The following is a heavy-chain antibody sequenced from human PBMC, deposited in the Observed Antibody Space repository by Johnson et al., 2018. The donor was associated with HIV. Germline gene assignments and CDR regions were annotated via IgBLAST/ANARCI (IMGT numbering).Heavy chain of an antibody. CDR2: IRYDGSNK. J-gene: IGHJ3*01. Sequence: QVQLVESGGGVVQPWGSLRLSCAASGFTFSSYGMHWVRQAPGKGLEWVAFIRYDGSNKYYADSVKGRFTISRDNSKNTLYLQMNSLRAEDTALYYCARDVIVGGGSGDCYSTHWGQGTMVTVSS. CDR3: ARDVIVGGGSGDCYSTH. D-gene: IGHD2-21*02. V-gene: IGHV3-30*02. CDR1: GFTFSSYG.